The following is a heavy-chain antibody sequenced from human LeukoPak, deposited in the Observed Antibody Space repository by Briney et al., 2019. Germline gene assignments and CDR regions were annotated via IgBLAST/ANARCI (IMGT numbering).Heavy chain of an antibody. CDR3: ARRWGYSSGWYYFDY. D-gene: IGHD6-19*01. V-gene: IGHV4-59*08. CDR2: IYYSGST. J-gene: IGHJ4*02. CDR1: GVSISDTKW. Sequence: SGTLSLTCAVCGVSISDTKWCSWSRQPPGKGPEWIGYIYYSGSTNYNPSLKSRVTISVDTSKNQFSLKLSSVTAADTAVYYCARRWGYSSGWYYFDYWGQGTLVTVSS.